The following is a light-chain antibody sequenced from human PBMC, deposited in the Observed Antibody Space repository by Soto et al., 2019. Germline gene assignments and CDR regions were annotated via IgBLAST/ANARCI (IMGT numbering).Light chain of an antibody. V-gene: IGKV3-15*01. CDR3: QHYNNLWG. CDR2: GAS. CDR1: QSVRSN. J-gene: IGKJ4*01. Sequence: EIVMTQSPATLSVSPGERVTLSCRASQSVRSNLAWYQQQPGQVPRVLIYGASTRAIGIPDRFSGSGSGTEFTRTISSLQSEDFAVYYCQHYNNLWGFGGGTKVEIK.